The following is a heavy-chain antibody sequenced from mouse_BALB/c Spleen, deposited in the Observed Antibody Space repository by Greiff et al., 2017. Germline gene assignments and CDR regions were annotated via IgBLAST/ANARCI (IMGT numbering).Heavy chain of an antibody. CDR1: GFTFSSYT. CDR2: ISSGGSYT. D-gene: IGHD4-1*01. Sequence: EVHLVESGGGLVKPGGSLKLSCAASGFTFSSYTMSWVRQTPEKRLEWVATISSGGSYTYYPDSVKGRFTISRDNAKNTLYLQMSSLKSEDTAMYYCTRDLTVRFAYWGQGTLVTVSA. V-gene: IGHV5-6-4*01. CDR3: TRDLTVRFAY. J-gene: IGHJ3*01.